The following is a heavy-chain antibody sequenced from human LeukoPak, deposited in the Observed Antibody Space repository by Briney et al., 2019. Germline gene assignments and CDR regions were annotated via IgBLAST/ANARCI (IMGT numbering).Heavy chain of an antibody. CDR1: GGSISSYY. D-gene: IGHD5-18*01. CDR2: IYYSGST. Sequence: PSETLSLTCAVSGGSISSYYWSWIRQPPGKGLEWIGYIYYSGSTNYNPSLKSRVTISVDTSKNQFSLKLSSVTAADTAVYYCARQDTAMVELFDYWGQGTLVTVSS. V-gene: IGHV4-59*08. CDR3: ARQDTAMVELFDY. J-gene: IGHJ4*02.